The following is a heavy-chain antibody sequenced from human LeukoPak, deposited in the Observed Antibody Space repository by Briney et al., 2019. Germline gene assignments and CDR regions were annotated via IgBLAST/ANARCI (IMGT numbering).Heavy chain of an antibody. CDR2: ISYDGSNK. D-gene: IGHD1-1*01. Sequence: GGSLRLSCAASGFTFSSYAMHWVRQAPGKGLEWVAVISYDGSNKYYADSVKGRFTISRDNSKNTLYLQMNSLRAEDTAVYYCASWKRFDPWGQGTLVTVSS. J-gene: IGHJ5*02. CDR1: GFTFSSYA. V-gene: IGHV3-30-3*01. CDR3: ASWKRFDP.